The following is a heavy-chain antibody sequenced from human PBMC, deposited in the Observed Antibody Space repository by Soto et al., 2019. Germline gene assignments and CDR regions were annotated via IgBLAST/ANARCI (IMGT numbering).Heavy chain of an antibody. V-gene: IGHV3-7*01. CDR2: IKQDGSEK. D-gene: IGHD2-15*01. CDR1: GFTFSSYW. J-gene: IGHJ4*02. Sequence: GGSLRLSCAASGFTFSSYWMSWVRQAPGKGLEWVANIKQDGSEKYYVDSVKGRFTIARDKAKNSLYLQMNSLRAEDTAVYYCARDSQYCSGGSCYLLDYWGQGTLGTVSS. CDR3: ARDSQYCSGGSCYLLDY.